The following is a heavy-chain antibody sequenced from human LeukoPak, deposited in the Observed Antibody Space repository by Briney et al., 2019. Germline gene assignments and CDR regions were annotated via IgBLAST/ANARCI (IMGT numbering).Heavy chain of an antibody. CDR3: ARRRDGYNYSDY. J-gene: IGHJ4*02. Sequence: PSETLSLTCTVSGGSISSYYWSWIRQPPGKGLEWIGYIYYSGSTNYNPSLKSRVTISVDTSKNQFSLKLSSVTAADTAVYYCARRRDGYNYSDYWGQGTLVTVSS. CDR1: GGSISSYY. D-gene: IGHD5-24*01. CDR2: IYYSGST. V-gene: IGHV4-59*08.